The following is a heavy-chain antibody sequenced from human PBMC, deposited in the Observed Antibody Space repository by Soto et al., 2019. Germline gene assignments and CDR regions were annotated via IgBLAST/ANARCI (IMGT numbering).Heavy chain of an antibody. CDR2: INHSGST. Sequence: SEALSLTCAVYGGSFSGYYWGWIRPPPGKGVGWVGEINHSGSTNYNPSLKSRVTISVDTSKNQFSLKLSSVTAADTAVYYCARGNIRYFDWLLFSIPSTYYFDYWGQGTLVTVSS. CDR3: ARGNIRYFDWLLFSIPSTYYFDY. D-gene: IGHD3-9*01. J-gene: IGHJ4*02. CDR1: GGSFSGYY. V-gene: IGHV4-34*01.